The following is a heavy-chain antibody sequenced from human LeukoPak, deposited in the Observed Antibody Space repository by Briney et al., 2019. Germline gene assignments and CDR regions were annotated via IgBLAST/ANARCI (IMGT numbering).Heavy chain of an antibody. CDR3: TRTFTGAHYYYIPV. Sequence: SETLSLTCTVSGDSITPYYWSWIRQSPGGGLEYIGFISDTGTTNYNPSLRGRVSISVDTSKSQFSPKLKSVTAADSAIYYCTRTFTGAHYYYIPVWGAGTTVTVSS. D-gene: IGHD7-27*01. J-gene: IGHJ6*03. CDR1: GDSITPYY. CDR2: ISDTGTT. V-gene: IGHV4-59*08.